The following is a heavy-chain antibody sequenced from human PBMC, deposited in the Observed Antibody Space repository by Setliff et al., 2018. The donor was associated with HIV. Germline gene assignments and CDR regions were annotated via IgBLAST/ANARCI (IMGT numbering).Heavy chain of an antibody. Sequence: PSETLSLTCAVYGGSLSGFYWTFIRQSPGKGLEWIGEVTHSGSTTYDPSLKSRITISVATSKNQFSLKLTSVTAADMGVYYCARGRKKTLAVSGTRYFDFWGQGTLVTVSS. D-gene: IGHD6-19*01. CDR3: ARGRKKTLAVSGTRYFDF. CDR1: GGSLSGFY. CDR2: VTHSGST. V-gene: IGHV4-34*01. J-gene: IGHJ4*02.